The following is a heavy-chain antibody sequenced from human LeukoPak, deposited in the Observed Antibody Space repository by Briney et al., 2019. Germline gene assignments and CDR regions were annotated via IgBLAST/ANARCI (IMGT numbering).Heavy chain of an antibody. CDR1: GYTFTGYY. CDR2: INPNSGGT. J-gene: IGHJ5*02. D-gene: IGHD6-13*01. CDR3: ARGGSSSQADWFDP. V-gene: IGHV1-2*02. Sequence: ASVKVSCKASGYTFTGYYMHWVRQAPGQGLEWMGWINPNSGGTNYAQKFQGRVTMTRDTSISTAYMELSSLRSEDTAVYYCARGGSSSQADWFDPWGQGTLVTVSS.